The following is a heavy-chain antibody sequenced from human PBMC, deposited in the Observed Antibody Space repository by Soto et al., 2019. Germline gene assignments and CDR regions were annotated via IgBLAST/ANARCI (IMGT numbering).Heavy chain of an antibody. J-gene: IGHJ4*02. CDR1: GFTFSSYW. V-gene: IGHV3-7*03. D-gene: IGHD2-8*02. CDR2: IQQDGSER. CDR3: VESGGAADY. Sequence: EVQLVESGGGLVPPGGSLRLSCAASGFTFSSYWMGWVRQAPGKGLEWVANIQQDGSERHYVGSVKGRFTISRDNAKNSLYLQMNSLRAEDTAVYYCVESGGAADYWGQGTLVTVSS.